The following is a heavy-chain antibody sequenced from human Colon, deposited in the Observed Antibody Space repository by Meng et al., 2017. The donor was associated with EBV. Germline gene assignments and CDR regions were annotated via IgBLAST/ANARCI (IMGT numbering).Heavy chain of an antibody. V-gene: IGHV6-1*02. D-gene: IGHD6-19*01. Sequence: RQQKDKGLVTPPQTLSPPCAFSVDSVSSNSAAWNGIRQSPSRGLEWLGRTYYRSKWYNGYAVSVKSRITINPDTSKNQFSLQLNSVTPEDTAMYYCARSGSSGWIDYWGQGTLVTVSS. CDR3: ARSGSSGWIDY. CDR2: TYYRSKWYN. J-gene: IGHJ4*02. CDR1: VDSVSSNSAA.